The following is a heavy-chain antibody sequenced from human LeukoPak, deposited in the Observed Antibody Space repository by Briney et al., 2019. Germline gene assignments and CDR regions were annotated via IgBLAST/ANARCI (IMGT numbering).Heavy chain of an antibody. J-gene: IGHJ4*02. CDR2: ISAYNGNT. Sequence: GASVKVSCKASGYTFISYGISWVRQAPGQGLEWMGWISAYNGNTNYAQKLQGRVTMTTDTSTSTAYMELRCLRSDDTAVYYCARDLLQWLGSPYDYWGQGTLVTVSS. V-gene: IGHV1-18*01. CDR1: GYTFISYG. D-gene: IGHD6-19*01. CDR3: ARDLLQWLGSPYDY.